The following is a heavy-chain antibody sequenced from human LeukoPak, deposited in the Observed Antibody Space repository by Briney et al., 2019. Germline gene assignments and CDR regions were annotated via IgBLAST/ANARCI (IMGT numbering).Heavy chain of an antibody. D-gene: IGHD4-17*01. CDR1: GFTFGDYA. V-gene: IGHV3-49*04. Sequence: HPGRSLRLSCTASGFTFGDYAMSWVRQAPGKGLEWVGFIRSKAYGGTTEYAASVKGRFTISRDDSKSIAYLQMNSLKTEDTAVYYCTRANDYGDYTGEYYYYYYMDVWGKGTTVTISS. J-gene: IGHJ6*03. CDR2: IRSKAYGGTT. CDR3: TRANDYGDYTGEYYYYYYMDV.